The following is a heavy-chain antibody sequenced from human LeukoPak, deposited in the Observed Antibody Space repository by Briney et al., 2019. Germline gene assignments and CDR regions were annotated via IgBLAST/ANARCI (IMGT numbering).Heavy chain of an antibody. V-gene: IGHV3-23*01. CDR3: ARSPLGSSSSDY. CDR1: GFTFSSYA. Sequence: GGSLRLSCAASGFTFSSYAMSWVRQAPGKGLEWVSAISGSGGSTYYADSVKGRFTISRDNAKNSLYLQMNSLRAEDTAVYYCARSPLGSSSSDYWGQGTLVTVSS. D-gene: IGHD6-13*01. J-gene: IGHJ4*02. CDR2: ISGSGGST.